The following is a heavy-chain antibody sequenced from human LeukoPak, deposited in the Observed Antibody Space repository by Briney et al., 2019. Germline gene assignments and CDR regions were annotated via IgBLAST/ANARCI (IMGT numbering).Heavy chain of an antibody. CDR2: IYYSGST. J-gene: IGHJ3*02. D-gene: IGHD6-19*01. Sequence: PSETLSLTCTVSGGSISSYYWSWIRQPPGKGLEWIGYIYYSGSTNYNPSLKSRVTISVDTSKNQFSLKLSSVTAADTAVYYCARDGIAVAGYGVEYDAFDIWGQGTMVTVSS. CDR1: GGSISSYY. V-gene: IGHV4-59*01. CDR3: ARDGIAVAGYGVEYDAFDI.